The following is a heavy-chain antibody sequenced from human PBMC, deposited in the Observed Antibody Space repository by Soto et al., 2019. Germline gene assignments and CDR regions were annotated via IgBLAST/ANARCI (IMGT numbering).Heavy chain of an antibody. J-gene: IGHJ4*02. V-gene: IGHV4-59*01. CDR2: IYYSGST. Sequence: SETLSLTCTVAGGSISSYYGSWIRQPPGKGLEWIGYIYYSGSTNYNPSLKSRVTISVDTSKNQFSLKLSSVTAADTAVYYCARALVATIIHDYWGQGTLVTVSS. CDR3: ARALVATIIHDY. D-gene: IGHD5-12*01. CDR1: GGSISSYY.